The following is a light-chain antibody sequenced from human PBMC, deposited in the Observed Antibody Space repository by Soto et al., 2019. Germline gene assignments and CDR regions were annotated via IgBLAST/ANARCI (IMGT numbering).Light chain of an antibody. CDR2: WAS. CDR3: QQYYSTLWT. Sequence: DIVMTQSPDSLAVSLGKRATINCKSSQSVLYSSNNKNYLTWYQQKPGQPPKLLFYWASTRESGVPDRFSGSGSGTDFTLTISSLQAEDVAVYYCQQYYSTLWTFGQGTKVEIK. V-gene: IGKV4-1*01. CDR1: QSVLYSSNNKNY. J-gene: IGKJ1*01.